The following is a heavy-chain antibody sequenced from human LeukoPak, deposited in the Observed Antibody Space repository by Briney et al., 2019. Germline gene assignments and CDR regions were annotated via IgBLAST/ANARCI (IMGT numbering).Heavy chain of an antibody. CDR3: AGRSSRLPFTVDY. D-gene: IGHD3-16*01. V-gene: IGHV4-31*03. CDR1: GGSISSGGYY. Sequence: SETLSLTCTVSGGSISSGGYYWSWIRQHPGKGLEWIGYIYYSGSTYYNPSLKSRVTISVDTSKNQFSLKLSSVTAADTAVYYCAGRSSRLPFTVDYWGQGTLVTVSS. CDR2: IYYSGST. J-gene: IGHJ4*02.